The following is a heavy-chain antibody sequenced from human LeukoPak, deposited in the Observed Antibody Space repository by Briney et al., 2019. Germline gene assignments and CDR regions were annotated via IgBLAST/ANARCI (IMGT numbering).Heavy chain of an antibody. Sequence: SVKVSCKASGGTFSSYAISWVRQAPGQGLEWMGRIIPIFGIANYAQKFQGRVTITADKSTSTAYMELSSLRSEDTAVYYCARAGYCSGGSCYPNGAFDIWGQGTMVTVSP. D-gene: IGHD2-15*01. CDR3: ARAGYCSGGSCYPNGAFDI. J-gene: IGHJ3*02. V-gene: IGHV1-69*04. CDR2: IIPIFGIA. CDR1: GGTFSSYA.